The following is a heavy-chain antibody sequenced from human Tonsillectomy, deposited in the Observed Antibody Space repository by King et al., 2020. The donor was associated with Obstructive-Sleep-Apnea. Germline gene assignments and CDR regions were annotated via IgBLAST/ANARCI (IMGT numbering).Heavy chain of an antibody. Sequence: VQLQQWGAGVLKPSETLSLTCDVSGGSFTGYYWTWIRQPPGKGLEWIGEIDHRGITNYKPSLKSRVTMSLDTSKNQFSLKVTSVTAADTAVYYCARRSPYFFNTGGFYFHYFASWGQGALVTVSS. CDR2: IDHRGIT. CDR1: GGSFTGYY. V-gene: IGHV4-34*01. CDR3: ARRSPYFFNTGGFYFHYFAS. D-gene: IGHD3-22*01. J-gene: IGHJ4*02.